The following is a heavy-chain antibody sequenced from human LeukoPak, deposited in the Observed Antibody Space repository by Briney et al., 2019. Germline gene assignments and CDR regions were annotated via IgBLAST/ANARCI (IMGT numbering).Heavy chain of an antibody. V-gene: IGHV3-30-3*01. CDR1: GFTFSSYA. Sequence: GGSLRLSCAASGFTFSSYAMHWVRQAPGKGLEWVAVISYDGSNKYYADSVKGRFTISRDNSKNTLYLQMNSLGAEDTAVYYCARDAPLTIVAVLDYWGQGTLVTVSS. CDR3: ARDAPLTIVAVLDY. CDR2: ISYDGSNK. J-gene: IGHJ4*02. D-gene: IGHD2/OR15-2a*01.